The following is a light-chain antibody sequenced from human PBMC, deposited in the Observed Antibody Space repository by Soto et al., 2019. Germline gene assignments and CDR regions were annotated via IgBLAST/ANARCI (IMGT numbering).Light chain of an antibody. V-gene: IGLV3-21*04. CDR1: NIGTKS. CDR2: YDS. Sequence: SYELTQPPSVSVAPGKTARITCGGNNIGTKSVHWYQQKPGQAPVVVIYYDSDRPSGIPERFSGSNSGNTATLTISRVAAGDEADYYCQVWDSSSDHRVFGGGTKLTVL. CDR3: QVWDSSSDHRV. J-gene: IGLJ3*02.